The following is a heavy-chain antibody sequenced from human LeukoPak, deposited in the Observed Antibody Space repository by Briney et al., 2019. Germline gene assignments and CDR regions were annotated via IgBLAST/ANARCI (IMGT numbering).Heavy chain of an antibody. CDR1: GYTLTELS. Sequence: VASVKVSCKVSGYTLTELSMHWVRQAPGKGLEWMGRFDPEDGETIYAQKFQGRVTMTADTSTDTVYMELSSLRSEDTAVYYCAREGDGEWNYYYYYMDVWGKGTTVTVSS. J-gene: IGHJ6*03. V-gene: IGHV1-24*01. CDR2: FDPEDGET. D-gene: IGHD3-10*01. CDR3: AREGDGEWNYYYYYMDV.